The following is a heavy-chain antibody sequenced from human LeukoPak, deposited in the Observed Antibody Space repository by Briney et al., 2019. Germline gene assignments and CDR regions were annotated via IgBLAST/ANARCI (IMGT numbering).Heavy chain of an antibody. J-gene: IGHJ4*02. Sequence: PSVKVSCKASGGTFSSYAISWVRQAPGQGLEWMGGIIPIFGTANYAQKFQGRVTITADESTSTAYMELSSLRSEDTAVYYCARGFTMVRGVIIGYWGQGTLVTVSS. CDR3: ARGFTMVRGVIIGY. CDR1: GGTFSSYA. D-gene: IGHD3-10*01. V-gene: IGHV1-69*13. CDR2: IIPIFGTA.